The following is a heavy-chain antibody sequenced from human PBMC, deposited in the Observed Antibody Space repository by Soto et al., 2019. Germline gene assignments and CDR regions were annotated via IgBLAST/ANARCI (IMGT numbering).Heavy chain of an antibody. CDR1: GYTFTSYG. CDR3: ARGRRNWFDP. CDR2: ISAHNGNT. V-gene: IGHV1-18*01. Sequence: ASVKVSGKASGYTFTSYGISWVRQAPGQGLEWMGWISAHNGNTNYAQKLQGRVTMTRDTSTSTVYMELSSLRSEDTAVYYCARGRRNWFDPWGQGTLVTVSS. J-gene: IGHJ5*02.